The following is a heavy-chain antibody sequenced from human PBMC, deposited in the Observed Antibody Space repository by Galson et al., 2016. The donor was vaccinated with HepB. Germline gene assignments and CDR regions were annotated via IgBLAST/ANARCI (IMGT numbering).Heavy chain of an antibody. V-gene: IGHV3-21*06. D-gene: IGHD4-17*01. CDR3: ARAAYGDYEGWYFDL. CDR1: GFTFNDYS. Sequence: SLRLSCAASGFTFNDYSMHWVRQAPGKGLAWVSSVTATSVYIYYVDSVKGRFTISRDNAKNSLYLQMNRLRAEDTAVYYCARAAYGDYEGWYFDLWGRGTLVTVSS. J-gene: IGHJ2*01. CDR2: VTATSVYI.